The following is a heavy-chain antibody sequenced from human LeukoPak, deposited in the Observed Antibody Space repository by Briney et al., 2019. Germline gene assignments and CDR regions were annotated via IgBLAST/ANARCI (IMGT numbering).Heavy chain of an antibody. V-gene: IGHV4-61*01. J-gene: IGHJ4*02. CDR2: IYYSGGT. Sequence: KTSETLSLTCTVSGGSVSSGSFYWSWIRQPPGKGLEWIGYIYYSGGTKYNPSLNSRVTISIDTSNNQFSLKLNSATAADTAVYYCARARSWYYFDYWGQGTLVTVSS. D-gene: IGHD6-13*01. CDR1: GGSVSSGSFY. CDR3: ARARSWYYFDY.